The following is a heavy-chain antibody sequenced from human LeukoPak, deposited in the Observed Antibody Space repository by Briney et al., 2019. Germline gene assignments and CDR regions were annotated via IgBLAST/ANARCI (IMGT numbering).Heavy chain of an antibody. CDR1: GFTFDDYT. Sequence: GGSLRLSCAASGFTFDDYTMYWLRQTPGKGLEWVSLINWDGNNTYYADSVKGRFTISRDNSKNSLYLQMNSLRTEDTALYYCVKDISPSSPRYYFDYWGQGTLVTVSS. V-gene: IGHV3-43*01. J-gene: IGHJ4*02. D-gene: IGHD2-2*01. CDR2: INWDGNNT. CDR3: VKDISPSSPRYYFDY.